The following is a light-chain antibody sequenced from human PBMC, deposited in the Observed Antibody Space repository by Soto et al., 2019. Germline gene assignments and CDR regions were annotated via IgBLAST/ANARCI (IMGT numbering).Light chain of an antibody. V-gene: IGKV3-15*01. CDR1: QSVYIN. CDR3: QQYNKWPLT. J-gene: IGKJ4*01. Sequence: EIVMTQSPATLSVSPGERATLSCRASQSVYINLAWYQQKPGQAPRLLIYGASTRATGIPARFSGSGSVTEFTLTISSLQPEDFAVSHGQQYNKWPLTFGGGTKVEIK. CDR2: GAS.